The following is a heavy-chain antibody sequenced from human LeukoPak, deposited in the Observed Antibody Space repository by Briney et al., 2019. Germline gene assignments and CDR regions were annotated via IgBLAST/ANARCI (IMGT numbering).Heavy chain of an antibody. V-gene: IGHV1-18*01. D-gene: IGHD2-2*01. Sequence: ASVKVSCKASGYTFTSYGISWVRQAPGQGLEWMGWISAYNGNTNYAQKLQGRVTMTTDTSTSTAYMELRSLRSDDTAVYYCARVACSRTSCPPDYWGQGTLVTVSS. CDR1: GYTFTSYG. J-gene: IGHJ4*02. CDR2: ISAYNGNT. CDR3: ARVACSRTSCPPDY.